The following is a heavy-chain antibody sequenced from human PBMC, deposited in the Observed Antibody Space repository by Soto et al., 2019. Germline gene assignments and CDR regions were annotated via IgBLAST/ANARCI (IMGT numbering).Heavy chain of an antibody. J-gene: IGHJ3*02. Sequence: SVKVSCKSSGASFSSFTITWVRQAPGQGLEWMGRITPILGITDNAQRFQGRVTITADRSTSTAYMELSSLRSDDTAVYFCARGPRGSLDIWGQGTMVTVSS. V-gene: IGHV1-69*02. D-gene: IGHD3-10*01. CDR1: GASFSSFT. CDR2: ITPILGIT. CDR3: ARGPRGSLDI.